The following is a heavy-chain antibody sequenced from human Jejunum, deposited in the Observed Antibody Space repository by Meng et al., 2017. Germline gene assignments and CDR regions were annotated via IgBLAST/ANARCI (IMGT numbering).Heavy chain of an antibody. J-gene: IGHJ4*02. Sequence: QILRVHSGAGVKEPGASVKVSCKASGYTFTSNGIGWVRQAPGQGLEWMGWISGYNGDTNYAQKFQGRVSMTTDTSTSTAYMELRSLISDDTAVYYCAKDYYSDYVYDYWGQGTLVTVSS. CDR1: GYTFTSNG. D-gene: IGHD4-11*01. V-gene: IGHV1-18*01. CDR2: ISGYNGDT. CDR3: AKDYYSDYVYDY.